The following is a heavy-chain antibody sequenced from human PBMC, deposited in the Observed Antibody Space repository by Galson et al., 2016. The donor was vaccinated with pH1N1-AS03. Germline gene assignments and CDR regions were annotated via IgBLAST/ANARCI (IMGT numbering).Heavy chain of an antibody. D-gene: IGHD1-26*01. CDR3: ARDYIVGATRGAGTFDV. Sequence: APGKGLDWVAVISYDGSNKYYEDSVKGRFTISRDSSKNTLYLQMNSLRPEDTAMYYCARDYIVGATRGAGTFDVWGHGTMVTVSS. J-gene: IGHJ3*01. V-gene: IGHV3-30-3*01. CDR2: ISYDGSNK.